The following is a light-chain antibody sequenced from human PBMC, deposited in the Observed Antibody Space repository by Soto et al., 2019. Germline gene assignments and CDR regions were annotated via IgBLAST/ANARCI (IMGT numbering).Light chain of an antibody. CDR1: QIVNSDY. Sequence: EIVLTQSPGTLSLSPGERATLSCGASQIVNSDYFAWFQLKPGQAPRLLIYGASRRATGIPDRFSGSGSGTDFTLTINRLEPEDFAMYYFQQYVNSPATFGQGSRIEIK. V-gene: IGKV3-20*01. CDR3: QQYVNSPAT. CDR2: GAS. J-gene: IGKJ1*01.